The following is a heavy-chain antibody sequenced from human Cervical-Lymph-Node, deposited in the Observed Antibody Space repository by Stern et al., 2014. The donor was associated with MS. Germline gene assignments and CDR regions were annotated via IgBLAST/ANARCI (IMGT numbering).Heavy chain of an antibody. CDR3: ARVGGSEGY. V-gene: IGHV1-2*06. J-gene: IGHJ4*02. CDR2: INPNSGDT. Sequence: QMQLVQSGTEGKKPGASVKVSCKASGYTFSGYYVEWVRQAPGQGIECMGRINPNSGDTIYAQRFQGRVTMTRDSSISTAYMELSSLTSDDTAIYYCARVGGSEGYWGQGTLVTVSS. D-gene: IGHD1-26*01. CDR1: GYTFSGYY.